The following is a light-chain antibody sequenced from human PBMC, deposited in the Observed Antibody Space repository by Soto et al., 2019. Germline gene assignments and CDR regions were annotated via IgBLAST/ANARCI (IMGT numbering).Light chain of an antibody. Sequence: EIVLTQSPDTLSLSPGERATLSCRASQTVSSNYLAWYQQKPGQAPRLLIYGASSRATGMPDRFSGSGSGTGFTLTISRLEPEDFAVYYCQQYGSSPWTFGQGTKVEF. CDR1: QTVSSNY. J-gene: IGKJ1*01. CDR3: QQYGSSPWT. V-gene: IGKV3-20*01. CDR2: GAS.